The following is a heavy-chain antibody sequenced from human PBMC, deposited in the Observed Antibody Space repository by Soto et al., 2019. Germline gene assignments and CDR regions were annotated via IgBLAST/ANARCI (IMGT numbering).Heavy chain of an antibody. CDR2: ISWNSNNI. CDR3: VTPTTVTI. CDR1: GFRFDIYA. J-gene: IGHJ1*01. D-gene: IGHD4-17*01. V-gene: IGHV3-9*01. Sequence: GGSLRLSCAASGFRFDIYAMHWVRQAPGKGLEWISGISWNSNNINYADSVKGRFTISRDNAKNTLYLQMNSLRAEDTALYYCVTPTTVTIWGQGTLVTVSS.